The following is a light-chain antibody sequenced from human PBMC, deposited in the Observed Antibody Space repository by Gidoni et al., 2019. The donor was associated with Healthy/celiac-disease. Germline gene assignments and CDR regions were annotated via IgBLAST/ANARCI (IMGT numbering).Light chain of an antibody. CDR2: EVS. CDR1: SSDVGSYKY. Sequence: QSALTQPASVSGSPGQSITVSCTGTSSDVGSYKYVSWYQQHPGKAPKLMIYEVSDRPSGVSYRFSGSKSGNTASLTISGLQAEDEADYYCSSYTSTTARLFGGGTKLTVL. J-gene: IGLJ2*01. CDR3: SSYTSTTARL. V-gene: IGLV2-14*01.